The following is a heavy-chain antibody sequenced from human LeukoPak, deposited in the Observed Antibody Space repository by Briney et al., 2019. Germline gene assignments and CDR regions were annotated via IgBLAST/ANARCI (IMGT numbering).Heavy chain of an antibody. CDR2: IGTRSNPI. Sequence: GGSLRLSCAASGFSFSDFYMSWIRQAPGMGLEWISCIGTRSNPIYYADSVKGRFTISRDDAKNSLYLQMNSLRDEDTAVYFCAREARGSGRDFDYWGQGILVTVSS. J-gene: IGHJ4*02. V-gene: IGHV3-11*01. CDR1: GFSFSDFY. D-gene: IGHD1-26*01. CDR3: AREARGSGRDFDY.